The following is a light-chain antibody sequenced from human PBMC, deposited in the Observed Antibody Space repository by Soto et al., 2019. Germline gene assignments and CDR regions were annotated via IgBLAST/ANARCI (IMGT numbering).Light chain of an antibody. CDR3: QHYNSALET. J-gene: IGKJ1*01. V-gene: IGKV1-27*01. Sequence: QMTQSPSSLSASIGDRVTITCRASQGVDNYLAWYQQRPGKVPRLLIYAAPTLQSGVPSRFSGSRSGADFTLTISSLQPEDVATYYCQHYNSALETFGQGTKVEIK. CDR1: QGVDNY. CDR2: AAP.